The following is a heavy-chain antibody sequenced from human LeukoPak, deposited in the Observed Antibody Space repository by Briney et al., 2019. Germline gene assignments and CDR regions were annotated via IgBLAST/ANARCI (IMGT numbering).Heavy chain of an antibody. V-gene: IGHV5-51*01. J-gene: IGHJ4*02. CDR3: ARREGSGYSDY. D-gene: IGHD3-3*01. CDR2: IYPGDSDT. CDR1: GYSFTSYW. Sequence: GESLKISCNGSGYSFTSYWIGWVGPMPGKGLDWMGIIYPGDSDTRYSPSFQGQVTISTDKSISTVYLQWSSVKASDTAMCYCARREGSGYSDYWGQGTLVTVSS.